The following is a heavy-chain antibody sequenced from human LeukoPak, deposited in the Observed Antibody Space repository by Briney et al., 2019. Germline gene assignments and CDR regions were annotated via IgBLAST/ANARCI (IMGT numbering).Heavy chain of an antibody. V-gene: IGHV3-30*03. CDR2: ISYDGSNK. CDR1: GFTFSSYG. CDR3: ARGRYSSGWYGGPRGFDY. J-gene: IGHJ4*02. Sequence: GGSLRLSCAASGFTFSSYGMHWVRQAPGKGLEWVAVISYDGSNKYYADSVKGRFTISRDNSKNTLYLQMNSLRAEDTAVYYCARGRYSSGWYGGPRGFDYWGQGTLVTVSS. D-gene: IGHD6-19*01.